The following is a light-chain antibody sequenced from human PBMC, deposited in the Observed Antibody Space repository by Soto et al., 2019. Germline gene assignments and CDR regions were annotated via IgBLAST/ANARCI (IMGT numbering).Light chain of an antibody. CDR1: SSNIGAGYD. CDR3: QSYDSGLSAWV. Sequence: QSVLTQPPSVSGAPGQTVTISCTGSSSNIGAGYDVHWYQQLPGTAPKLLIYGNSNRPSGVPDRFSGSKSGTSASLAITGLQAEDEADYYCQSYDSGLSAWVFGGGTKLTVL. V-gene: IGLV1-40*01. J-gene: IGLJ3*02. CDR2: GNS.